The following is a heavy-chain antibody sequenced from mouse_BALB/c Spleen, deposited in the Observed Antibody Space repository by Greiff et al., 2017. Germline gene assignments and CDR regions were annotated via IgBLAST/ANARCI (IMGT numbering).Heavy chain of an antibody. CDR2: ISSGGST. CDR1: GFTFSSYA. D-gene: IGHD2-4*01. CDR3: ARGGYYDPYYAMDY. V-gene: IGHV5-6-5*01. Sequence: EVKLVESGGGLVKPGGSLKLSCAASGFTFSSYAMSWVRQTPEKRLEWVASISSGGSTYYPDSVKGRFTISRDNARNSLYLQMSSLRSEDTAMYYCARGGYYDPYYAMDYWGQGTSVTVAS. J-gene: IGHJ4*01.